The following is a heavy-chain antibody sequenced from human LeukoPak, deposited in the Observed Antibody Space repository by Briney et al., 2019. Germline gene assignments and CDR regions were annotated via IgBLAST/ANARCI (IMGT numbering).Heavy chain of an antibody. Sequence: SETLSLTCAVYGGSFSGYYWSWIRPPPGKGLEWIGEINHSGSTNYNPSLKSRVTISVDTSKNQFSLKLSSVTAADTAVYYCARGTRQWLEPTDYWGQGTLVTVSS. CDR1: GGSFSGYY. CDR2: INHSGST. J-gene: IGHJ4*02. V-gene: IGHV4-34*01. CDR3: ARGTRQWLEPTDY. D-gene: IGHD6-19*01.